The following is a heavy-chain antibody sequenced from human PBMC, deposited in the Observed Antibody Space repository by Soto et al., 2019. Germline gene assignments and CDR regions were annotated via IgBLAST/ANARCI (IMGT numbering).Heavy chain of an antibody. CDR3: ARVGVVGARSLDF. J-gene: IGHJ4*02. V-gene: IGHV3-48*03. CDR1: GFTFGSYE. CDR2: ISSNGRTI. D-gene: IGHD1-26*01. Sequence: EVQLVESGGGLVQPGGSLRLSCAASGFTFGSYEMNWVRQAPGKGLEWVSYISSNGRTIDYADSVKGRFTISRDNAKKSLYLQLNSLRAEDTAVYYCARVGVVGARSLDFWGQGTLVTVSS.